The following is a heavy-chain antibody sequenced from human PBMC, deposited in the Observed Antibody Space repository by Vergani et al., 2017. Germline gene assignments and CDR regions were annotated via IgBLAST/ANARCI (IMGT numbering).Heavy chain of an antibody. D-gene: IGHD2-15*01. CDR3: ASSYCRGGSCSGWIWFDP. V-gene: IGHV4-30-4*08. Sequence: QVQLQESGPGLVKPSQTLSLTCTVSGGSISSGDYYWSWIRQPPGKGLEWIGYIYYSGSTYYNPSLKSRVTISVDTSKNQFSLKLSSVTAADTAVYYCASSYCRGGSCSGWIWFDPWGQGTLVTGSS. CDR2: IYYSGST. J-gene: IGHJ5*02. CDR1: GGSISSGDYY.